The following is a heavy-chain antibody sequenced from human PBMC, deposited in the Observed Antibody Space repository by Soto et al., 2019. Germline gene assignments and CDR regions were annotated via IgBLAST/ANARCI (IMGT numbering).Heavy chain of an antibody. CDR2: INHSGST. J-gene: IGHJ6*02. D-gene: IGHD5-12*01. CDR3: ARVSIKWLRSTLGYYYYGMDV. CDR1: GGSFIGYY. Sequence: SETLSLTCAVYGGSFIGYYWSWILQPPGKGLEWIGEINHSGSTNYNPSLKSRVTISVDTSKNQFSLKLSSVTAADTAVYYCARVSIKWLRSTLGYYYYGMDVWGQGTTVTVSS. V-gene: IGHV4-34*01.